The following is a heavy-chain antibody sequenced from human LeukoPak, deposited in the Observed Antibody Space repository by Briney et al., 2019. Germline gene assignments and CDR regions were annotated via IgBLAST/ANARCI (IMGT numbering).Heavy chain of an antibody. CDR3: ARAWGPVVSLDY. CDR1: GYTFTSYY. Sequence: ASVKVSCKASGYTFTSYYIHLVRQAPGQGVEWMAIINPSDGSTTNSQKFQGRVTMTRDTSTSTVYMELSGLRSEDTAVYYCARAWGPVVSLDYWGQGTLVTVSS. J-gene: IGHJ4*02. CDR2: INPSDGST. D-gene: IGHD3-22*01. V-gene: IGHV1-46*01.